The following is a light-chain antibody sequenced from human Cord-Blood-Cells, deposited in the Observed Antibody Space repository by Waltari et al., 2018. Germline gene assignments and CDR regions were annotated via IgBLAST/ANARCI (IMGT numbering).Light chain of an antibody. J-gene: IGKJ1*01. V-gene: IGKV1-5*03. CDR3: QQYNSYCWT. CDR2: KAS. Sequence: DIQLTQSPSTLSASVGDRVTITCRASQSISSWLAWYQQKPGKAPKLLIYKASSLESGVPSRCSGSGSGTEFTLTISSLQPDEFATYYCQQYNSYCWTFGQGTKVEIK. CDR1: QSISSW.